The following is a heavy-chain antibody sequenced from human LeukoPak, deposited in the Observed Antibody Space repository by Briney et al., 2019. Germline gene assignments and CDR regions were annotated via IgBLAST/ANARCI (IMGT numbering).Heavy chain of an antibody. CDR1: GFTFSSYD. D-gene: IGHD3-10*01. CDR3: ARDLYWGSGYYYMDV. V-gene: IGHV3-64*01. Sequence: GGSLRLSCAASGFTFSSYDMHWVRQAPGEGLEYVSAISSDGGSTYYATSVKGRFTVSRDNSKNTLFLQMGSLRAEDMAVYYCARDLYWGSGYYYMDVWGKGTTVTVSS. J-gene: IGHJ6*03. CDR2: ISSDGGST.